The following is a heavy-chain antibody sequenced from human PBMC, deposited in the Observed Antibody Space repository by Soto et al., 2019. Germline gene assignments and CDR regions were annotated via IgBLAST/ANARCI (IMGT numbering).Heavy chain of an antibody. J-gene: IGHJ4*02. CDR1: GYTLTELS. D-gene: IGHD3-10*01. CDR2: FDPEDGET. Sequence: QVQLVQSGAEVKKPGASVKVSCKVSGYTLTELSMHWVRQAPGKGLEWRGGFDPEDGETIYAQKCQGRVTMTEDTXXDTACMELSSLRSADTAVYYRATTVGLTGTYYFDYRGQGTLVTVSS. V-gene: IGHV1-24*01. CDR3: ATTVGLTGTYYFDY.